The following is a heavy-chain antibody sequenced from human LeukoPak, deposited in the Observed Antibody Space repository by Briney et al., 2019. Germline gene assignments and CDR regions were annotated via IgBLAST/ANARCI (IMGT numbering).Heavy chain of an antibody. CDR2: ISAYNGNT. Sequence: ASVKVSCKASGYTFTSYGISWVRQAPGQGLEWMGWISAYNGNTNYAQKLQGRVTMTTDTSTSTAYMELRSLRSDDTAVYNCARVEHTAMVRAHFDYWGQGTLVTVSS. D-gene: IGHD5-18*01. CDR1: GYTFTSYG. V-gene: IGHV1-18*04. J-gene: IGHJ4*02. CDR3: ARVEHTAMVRAHFDY.